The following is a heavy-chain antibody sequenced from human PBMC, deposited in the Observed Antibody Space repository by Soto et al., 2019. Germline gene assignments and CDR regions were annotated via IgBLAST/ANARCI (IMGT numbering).Heavy chain of an antibody. Sequence: QVQLQQWGAGMLKPSETLSLTCAAYGESLSDYYWSWIRQPPGKGLEWIGEISHSGRTIYNPSLKSPVTISIDTSKDQFSLKLTSVTAADRAVYYCASGRNYLWTLGGQGTLVTVSS. J-gene: IGHJ4*02. D-gene: IGHD3-16*01. V-gene: IGHV4-34*01. CDR3: ASGRNYLWTL. CDR1: GESLSDYY. CDR2: ISHSGRT.